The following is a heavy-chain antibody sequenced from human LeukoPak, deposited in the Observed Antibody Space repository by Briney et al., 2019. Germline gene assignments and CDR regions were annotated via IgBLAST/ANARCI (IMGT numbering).Heavy chain of an antibody. J-gene: IGHJ5*02. CDR1: GGSFSGYY. CDR3: ARGFYGVVLAATPTPAWFDP. V-gene: IGHV4-34*01. CDR2: INRSGST. D-gene: IGHD2-15*01. Sequence: SETLSLTCAVYGGSFSGYYWSWIRQPPGKGLEWIGEINRSGSTNYKPSLKSRVTISVDTSQNQFSLKLSSVTAADTAVYYCARGFYGVVLAATPTPAWFDPWGQGTLVTVSS.